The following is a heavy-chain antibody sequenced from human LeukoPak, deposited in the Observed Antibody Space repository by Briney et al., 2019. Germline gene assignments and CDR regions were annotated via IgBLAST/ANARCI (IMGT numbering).Heavy chain of an antibody. CDR1: GFTFSSYG. CDR2: ISYDGSNK. V-gene: IGHV3-30*18. CDR3: AKGTVLLWFGELSGPEYFQH. J-gene: IGHJ1*01. D-gene: IGHD3-10*01. Sequence: GGSLRLSCAASGFTFSSYGMHWVRQAPGKGLEWVAVISYDGSNKYYADSVKGRFTISRDNSKNTLYLQMNSLRAEDTAVYYCAKGTVLLWFGELSGPEYFQHWGQGTLVTVSS.